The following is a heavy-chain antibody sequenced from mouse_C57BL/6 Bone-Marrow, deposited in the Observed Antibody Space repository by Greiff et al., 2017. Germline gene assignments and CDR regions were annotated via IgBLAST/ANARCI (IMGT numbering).Heavy chain of an antibody. CDR2: IDPSDSYT. J-gene: IGHJ2*01. D-gene: IGHD5-1*01. CDR1: GYTFTSYW. V-gene: IGHV1-69*01. Sequence: QVQLQQPGAELVMPGASVKLSCKASGYTFTSYWMHWVKQRPGQGLEWIGEIDPSDSYTNYNQKFKGKSTLTVDKSSSTAYMQLSSLTSEDSAVYYCARVPICGPYYFDGGGQGTTLTVSS. CDR3: ARVPICGPYYFDG.